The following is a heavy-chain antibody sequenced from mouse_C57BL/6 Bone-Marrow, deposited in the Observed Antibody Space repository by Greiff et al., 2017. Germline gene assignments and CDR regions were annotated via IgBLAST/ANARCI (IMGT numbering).Heavy chain of an antibody. D-gene: IGHD1-1*01. V-gene: IGHV5-6*02. CDR3: ARHCYGSSFDY. CDR2: ISSGGSYT. CDR1: GFTFSSYG. Sequence: EVKLVESGGDLVKPGGSLKLSCAASGFTFSSYGMSWVRQTPDKRLEWVATISSGGSYTYYPDSVKGRFTISRDNAKNTLYLQMSSLKSEDTAMYYCARHCYGSSFDYWGKGTTLTVSS. J-gene: IGHJ2*01.